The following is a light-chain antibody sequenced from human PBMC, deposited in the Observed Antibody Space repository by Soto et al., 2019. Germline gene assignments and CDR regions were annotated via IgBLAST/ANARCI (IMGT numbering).Light chain of an antibody. CDR2: GAS. CDR1: QSVSSN. Sequence: EIVMTQSPATLSVSPGERATLSCRASQSVSSNLAWYQQKPGQAPRLLIYGASTRATGIPARFSGSGSGTEFTLTISSLQSEDFAVYYCQQYNNWPSWTFGQGTSGYQT. J-gene: IGKJ1*01. CDR3: QQYNNWPSWT. V-gene: IGKV3-15*01.